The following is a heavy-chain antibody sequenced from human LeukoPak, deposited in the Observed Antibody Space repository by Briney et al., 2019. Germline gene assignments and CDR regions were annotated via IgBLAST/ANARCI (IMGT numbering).Heavy chain of an antibody. Sequence: GGSLRLSCAASGFTFSSYAMHWVRQAPGKGLEWVAVISYDGSNKYYADSVKGRFTISRDNSKNTLYLQMTSLRAEDTAVYYCARGDWPSNYCYYGMGGWGQGTTVSVSS. CDR3: ARGDWPSNYCYYGMGG. V-gene: IGHV3-30*04. CDR1: GFTFSSYA. CDR2: ISYDGSNK. J-gene: IGHJ6*02. D-gene: IGHD3-9*01.